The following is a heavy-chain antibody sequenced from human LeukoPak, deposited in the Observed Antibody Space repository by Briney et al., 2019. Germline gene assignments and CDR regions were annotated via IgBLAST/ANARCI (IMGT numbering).Heavy chain of an antibody. Sequence: GGSLRLSCAASGFTFSGYSMSWVRQAPGKGLEWVANIKQDGSEKYYVESVKGRFTISRDNAKNLMYLQMNSLRAEDTAVYYCARPTIVAAGNFEYWGQGALVTVSS. J-gene: IGHJ4*02. D-gene: IGHD6-13*01. CDR1: GFTFSGYS. CDR3: ARPTIVAAGNFEY. CDR2: IKQDGSEK. V-gene: IGHV3-7*05.